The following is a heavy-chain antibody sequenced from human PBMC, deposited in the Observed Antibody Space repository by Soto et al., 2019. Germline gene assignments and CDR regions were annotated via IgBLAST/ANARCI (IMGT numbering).Heavy chain of an antibody. CDR3: ARSRDGYNLNPIDQ. D-gene: IGHD5-12*01. CDR1: TGSSDSFY. V-gene: IGHV4-59*01. J-gene: IGHJ4*02. CDR2: FFYTGST. Sequence: QVQLQVSGPGLVKPSATLSLSCTVSTGSSDSFYWRWIRQPPGKGLEWIGYFFYTGSTNHNPSLKGRVTIALDMSSSQFALSLTSVTAADTAMYYCARSRDGYNLNPIDQWGQGLIVTVSS.